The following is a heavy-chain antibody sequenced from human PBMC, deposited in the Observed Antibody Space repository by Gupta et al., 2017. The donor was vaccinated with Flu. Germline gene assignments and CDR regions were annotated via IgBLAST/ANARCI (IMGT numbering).Heavy chain of an antibody. J-gene: IGHJ4*02. CDR3: ARGHGAN. V-gene: IGHV3-48*03. D-gene: IGHD3-16*01. CDR2: ISSRAVT. Sequence: EVQLVESGGGLVQPGGSLRLSCAASGFTLSSYDMSWVRQAPGRGLEWVSFISSRAVTYYGDPVRGRFTISRDNATNSLYLQMSGLRDEDTAVYYCARGHGANWGQGTLVTVSS. CDR1: GFTLSSYD.